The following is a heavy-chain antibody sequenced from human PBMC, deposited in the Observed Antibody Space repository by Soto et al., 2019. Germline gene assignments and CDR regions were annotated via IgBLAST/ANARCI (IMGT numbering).Heavy chain of an antibody. D-gene: IGHD3-10*01. Sequence: EMQLLQSGGGLVQPGGSLRLSCAASEFTLSTYAMGWVRQAPGKGLEWVSLVRNRGSSTYYADSVEGRLSTSIDTSSNTLYLNMNSLRVEDTAVYYCARDRGDGPYPVFSIWGQGIMVTVSS. CDR3: ARDRGDGPYPVFSI. J-gene: IGHJ3*02. V-gene: IGHV3-23*01. CDR1: EFTLSTYA. CDR2: VRNRGSST.